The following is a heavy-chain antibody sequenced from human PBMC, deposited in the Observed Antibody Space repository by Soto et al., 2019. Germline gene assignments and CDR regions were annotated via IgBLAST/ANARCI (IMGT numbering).Heavy chain of an antibody. V-gene: IGHV1-69*11. J-gene: IGHJ4*02. Sequence: GASVKVSCKASGCTFSSYAISWVRQAPGQGLEWMGRIIPILATSNYAQKFQGRVTLTADESTSTAYMELSSLRSDDTAIYYCARSYGSGSRPFDYWGQGTLVTVSS. D-gene: IGHD3-10*01. CDR3: ARSYGSGSRPFDY. CDR2: IIPILATS. CDR1: GCTFSSYA.